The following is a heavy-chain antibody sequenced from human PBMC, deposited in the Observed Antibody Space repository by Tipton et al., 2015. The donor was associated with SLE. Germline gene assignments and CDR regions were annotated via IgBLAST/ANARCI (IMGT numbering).Heavy chain of an antibody. J-gene: IGHJ1*01. CDR2: INTSGNS. CDR1: GGSISSGSYY. D-gene: IGHD3-10*01. Sequence: TLSLTCTVSGGSISSGSYYWSWIRQPAGKGLEWIGRINTSGNSNYNPSLKSRVTMSVDTSTNQFSLKLTSVTAADTAVYFCARHPRHITASGTYPKAGSQYWGQGTPVTVSS. CDR3: ARHPRHITASGTYPKAGSQY. V-gene: IGHV4-61*02.